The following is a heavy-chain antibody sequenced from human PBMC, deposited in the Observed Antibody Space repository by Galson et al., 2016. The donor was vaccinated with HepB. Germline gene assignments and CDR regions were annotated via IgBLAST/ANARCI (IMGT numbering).Heavy chain of an antibody. J-gene: IGHJ4*02. Sequence: CAISGDSVSSNVAAWTWIRQSPSRGLEWLGRTYYRSKWNSDYAASMKDRITINPDTSNNQFSLQLSSLTPEDTAVYYCARELDSCYGVWGQGTLVTVSS. D-gene: IGHD2-15*01. CDR1: GDSVSSNVAA. CDR2: TYYRSKWNS. V-gene: IGHV6-1*01. CDR3: ARELDSCYGV.